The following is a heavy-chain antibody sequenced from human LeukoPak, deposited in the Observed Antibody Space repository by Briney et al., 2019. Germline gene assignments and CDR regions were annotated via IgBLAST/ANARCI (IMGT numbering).Heavy chain of an antibody. J-gene: IGHJ2*01. CDR2: INSGGNA. Sequence: PGGSLRLSCAASGFTVSSNYMNWVRQAPGKGLEWVSVINSGGNAYYADSVKGRFTISRDNSKNTLFLHTNSLRAEDTAVYYCARSSYYYDSTAYYSVWWYFDLWGRGALVTVSS. CDR3: ARSSYYYDSTAYYSVWWYFDL. CDR1: GFTVSSNY. D-gene: IGHD3-22*01. V-gene: IGHV3-53*01.